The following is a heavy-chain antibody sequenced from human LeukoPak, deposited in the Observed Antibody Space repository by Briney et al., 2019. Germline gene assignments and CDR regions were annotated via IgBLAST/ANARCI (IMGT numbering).Heavy chain of an antibody. CDR1: GFTFTDYW. Sequence: PGGSLRLSCAASGFTFTDYWMHWARQTPGKGLVWVSRITIDGSDTTYADSVKGRFTISRDNSKNTLYLQMNSLRAEDTAVYYCARDISSGYYDAFDIWGQGTMVTVSS. CDR3: ARDISSGYYDAFDI. V-gene: IGHV3-74*01. D-gene: IGHD3-22*01. J-gene: IGHJ3*02. CDR2: ITIDGSDT.